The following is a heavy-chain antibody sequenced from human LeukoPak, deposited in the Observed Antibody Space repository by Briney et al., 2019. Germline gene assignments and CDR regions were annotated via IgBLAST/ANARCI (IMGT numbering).Heavy chain of an antibody. CDR3: ARHRYYFGYNYDFDY. J-gene: IGHJ4*02. CDR2: INHSGST. V-gene: IGHV4-34*01. D-gene: IGHD5-24*01. Sequence: SETLSLTCAVYGGSFSGYYWSWIRQPPGKGLEWIGEINHSGSTNYNPSLKSRVTISVDTSKNQFSLKLSSVTAADTAVYYCARHRYYFGYNYDFDYWGQGTLVTVSS. CDR1: GGSFSGYY.